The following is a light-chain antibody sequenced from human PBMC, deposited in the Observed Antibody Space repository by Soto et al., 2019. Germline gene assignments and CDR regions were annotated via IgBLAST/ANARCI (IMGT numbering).Light chain of an antibody. J-gene: IGLJ3*02. CDR2: EVS. Sequence: QSALAQTASVAGSPGQSITLSCTGTASDIGYYNYVSWYQQHPGQAPKLLIYEVSNRPSGVSARFSGSKSGNTASLTISGLRPEDEADYYCSSYTSTSSNPGVFGGGTKLTVL. CDR3: SSYTSTSSNPGV. V-gene: IGLV2-14*01. CDR1: ASDIGYYNY.